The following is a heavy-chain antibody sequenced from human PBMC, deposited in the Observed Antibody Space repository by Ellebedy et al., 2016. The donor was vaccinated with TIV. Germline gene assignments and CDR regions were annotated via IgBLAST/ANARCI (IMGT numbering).Heavy chain of an antibody. D-gene: IGHD6-25*01. CDR1: GGSFSGHY. CDR3: AREGLLAAAGSGFDY. CDR2: ITPSGKS. J-gene: IGHJ4*02. V-gene: IGHV4-34*01. Sequence: MPSETLSLTCAVSGGSFSGHYWSWIRQPPGKGLEWIGEITPSGKSQYNPSLKSRVTISVDTSKNQFSLNLQSLTAADTALYYCAREGLLAAAGSGFDYWGQGALVTVSS.